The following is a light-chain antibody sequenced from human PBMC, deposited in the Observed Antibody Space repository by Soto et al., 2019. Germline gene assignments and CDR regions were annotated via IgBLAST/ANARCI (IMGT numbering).Light chain of an antibody. V-gene: IGLV2-14*01. J-gene: IGLJ3*02. CDR3: SSYTSNSTLG. CDR2: EVS. CDR1: SSDVGAYNY. Sequence: QSVLTQPASVSGSPGQSITISCTGTSSDVGAYNYVSWYQQHPDKAPKLMIFEVSDRPSGVSNRFSGSNSGNTASLTISGLQAEDEADYFCSSYTSNSTLGFGGGTKLTVL.